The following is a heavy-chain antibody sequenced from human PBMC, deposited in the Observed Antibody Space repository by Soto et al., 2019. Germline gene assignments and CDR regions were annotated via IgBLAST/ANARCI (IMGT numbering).Heavy chain of an antibody. J-gene: IGHJ4*02. Sequence: GASVKVSCKASGYTFTGHYIHWVRQAPEHGPEWMGEIGPESGATRYAQRFQGRVTMTRDMSITTVYMELNNLSPDDTAVYYCGRGRSGQIVVFYWGQGTPVTVSS. CDR2: IGPESGAT. D-gene: IGHD1-26*01. CDR3: GRGRSGQIVVFY. V-gene: IGHV1-2*02. CDR1: GYTFTGHY.